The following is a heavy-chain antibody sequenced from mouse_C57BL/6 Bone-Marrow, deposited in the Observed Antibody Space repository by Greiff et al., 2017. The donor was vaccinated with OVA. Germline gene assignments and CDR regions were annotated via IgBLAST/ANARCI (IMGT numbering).Heavy chain of an antibody. CDR2: INPSSGYT. Sequence: VQGVESGAELAKPGASVKLSCKASGYTFTSYWMHWVKQRPGQGLEWIGYINPSSGYTKYNQKFKDKATLTADKSSSTAYMQLSSLTYEDSAVYYCARDWGTTVVATDYWGQGTTLTVSS. CDR3: ARDWGTTVVATDY. D-gene: IGHD1-1*01. CDR1: GYTFTSYW. J-gene: IGHJ2*01. V-gene: IGHV1-7*01.